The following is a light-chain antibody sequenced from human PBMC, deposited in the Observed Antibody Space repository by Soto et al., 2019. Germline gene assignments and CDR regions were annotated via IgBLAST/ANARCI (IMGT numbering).Light chain of an antibody. CDR1: QRIRSHY. CDR2: GAH. Sequence: EIVLTQSPGTLSLSPGERATLSCRASQRIRSHYLAWYQQKPGQAPRHLISGAHNRAPGIPDRFSGSESGTDFTLRISRLEPEDFAVYYCQQYGSSVTFGQGTKVDIK. CDR3: QQYGSSVT. V-gene: IGKV3-20*01. J-gene: IGKJ1*01.